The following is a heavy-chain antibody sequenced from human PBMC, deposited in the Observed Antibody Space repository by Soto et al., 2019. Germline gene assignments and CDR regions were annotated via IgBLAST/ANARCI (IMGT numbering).Heavy chain of an antibody. CDR3: ARDRGSVVVAATAGWFDP. V-gene: IGHV1-69*13. CDR2: IIPIFGTA. J-gene: IGHJ5*02. D-gene: IGHD2-15*01. CDR1: GGTFSSYA. Sequence: GASVKVSCKASGGTFSSYAISWVRQAPGQGLEWMGGIIPIFGTANYAQKFQGRVTITADESTSTAYMGLSSLRSEDTAVYYCARDRGSVVVAATAGWFDPWGQGTLVTVSS.